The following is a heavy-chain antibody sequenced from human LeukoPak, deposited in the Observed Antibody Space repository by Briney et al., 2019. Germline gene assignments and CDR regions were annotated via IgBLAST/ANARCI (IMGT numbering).Heavy chain of an antibody. V-gene: IGHV3-23*01. J-gene: IGHJ4*02. CDR3: AKDSPVATR. Sequence: WGSLRLSCAASGFTFSSSAMSWVRQAPGKGLEWVSSITDSGDGTYYADSVKGRFTISRDDSKNTLYLQMNSLRAEDTAVYYCAKDSPVATRWGQGTLVTVSS. CDR1: GFTFSSSA. CDR2: ITDSGDGT. D-gene: IGHD2-15*01.